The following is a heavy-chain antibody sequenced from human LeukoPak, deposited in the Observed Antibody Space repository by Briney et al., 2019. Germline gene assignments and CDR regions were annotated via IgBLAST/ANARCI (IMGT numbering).Heavy chain of an antibody. Sequence: GGSLRLSCAASGFTFSSYGMHWVRQAPGKGLEWVAVISYDGSNKYYADSVKGRSTISRDNSKNTLYLQMNSLRAEDTAVYYCAKLRYSYVQSDAFDIWGQGTMVTVSS. J-gene: IGHJ3*02. CDR3: AKLRYSYVQSDAFDI. CDR2: ISYDGSNK. D-gene: IGHD5-18*01. CDR1: GFTFSSYG. V-gene: IGHV3-30*18.